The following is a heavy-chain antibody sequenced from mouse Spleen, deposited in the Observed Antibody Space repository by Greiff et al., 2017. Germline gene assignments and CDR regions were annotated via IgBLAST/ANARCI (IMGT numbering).Heavy chain of an antibody. CDR1: GFNIKDYY. J-gene: IGHJ4*01. CDR2: IDPEDGET. V-gene: IGHV14-2*01. Sequence: EVKLLESGAELVKPGASVKLSCTASGFNIKDYYMHWVKQRTEQGLEWIGRIDPEDGETKYAPKFQGKATITADTSSNTAYLQLSSLTSEDTAVYYCALESFTTVGLYAMDYWGQGTSVTVSS. CDR3: ALESFTTVGLYAMDY. D-gene: IGHD1-1*01.